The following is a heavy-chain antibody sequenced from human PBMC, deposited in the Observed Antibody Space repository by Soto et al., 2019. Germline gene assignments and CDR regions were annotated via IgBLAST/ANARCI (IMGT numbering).Heavy chain of an antibody. V-gene: IGHV3-23*01. CDR1: GFTFSSYA. CDR2: ISGSGGST. CDR3: AKVIIVAAGSHWYYCYGLYV. D-gene: IGHD6-13*01. J-gene: IGHJ6*02. Sequence: GGSLRLSCAASGFTFSSYAMSWVRQAPGKGLEWVSAISGSGGSTYYADSVKGRFTISRDNSKNTLYLQMNSLRAEDTAVYYCAKVIIVAAGSHWYYCYGLYVRSQRTTVTVSS.